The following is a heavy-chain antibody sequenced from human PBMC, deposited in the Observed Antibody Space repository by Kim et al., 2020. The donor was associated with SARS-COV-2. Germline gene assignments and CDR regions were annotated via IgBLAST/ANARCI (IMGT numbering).Heavy chain of an antibody. CDR2: IIPIFGTT. V-gene: IGHV1-69*05. CDR3: ASRGAYVYDY. D-gene: IGHD2-21*01. CDR1: GGTFSSYA. Sequence: SVKVSCKAAGGTFSSYAINWVRQAPGQGLEWMGGIIPIFGTTNYAQKFQGRVTITTDDSTSTAYMELSSLRSEDTAVYYCASRGAYVYDYWGQGTLVTVSS. J-gene: IGHJ4*02.